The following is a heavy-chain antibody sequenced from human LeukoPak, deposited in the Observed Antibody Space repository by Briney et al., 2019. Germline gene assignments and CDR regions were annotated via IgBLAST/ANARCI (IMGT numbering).Heavy chain of an antibody. CDR3: ARIYSSSPRAFDI. Sequence: PSQTLSLTCTVSGGSIGSGDYYWSWIRQPPGKGLEWIGYIYYSGSTYYNPSLKSRVTISVDTSKNQFSLKLSSVTAADTAVYYCARIYSSSPRAFDIWGQGTMVTVSS. J-gene: IGHJ3*02. CDR1: GGSIGSGDYY. V-gene: IGHV4-30-4*01. CDR2: IYYSGST. D-gene: IGHD6-19*01.